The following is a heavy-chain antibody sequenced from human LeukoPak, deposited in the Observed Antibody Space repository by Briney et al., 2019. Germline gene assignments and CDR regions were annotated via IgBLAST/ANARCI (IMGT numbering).Heavy chain of an antibody. J-gene: IGHJ5*02. CDR2: IYYSGST. CDR3: ARGRYYDSTNWFDP. Sequence: GSLRLSCAASGFTFSSYEMNWVRQAPGKGLEWIGSIYYSGSTYYDPSLKSRVTISVDTSKNQFSLKLSSVTAADTAVYYCARGRYYDSTNWFDPWGQGTLVTVSS. V-gene: IGHV4-38-2*01. D-gene: IGHD3-3*01. CDR1: GFTFSSYE.